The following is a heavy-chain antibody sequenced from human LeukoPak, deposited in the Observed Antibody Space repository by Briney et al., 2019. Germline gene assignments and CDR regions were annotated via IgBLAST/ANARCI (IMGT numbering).Heavy chain of an antibody. J-gene: IGHJ4*02. V-gene: IGHV1-18*01. CDR3: AKMDSDSSGFFSN. D-gene: IGHD3-22*01. CDR2: ISVYNGNT. Sequence: GASVKVSCKASGYSFTTYGISWLRQAPGHRLEWIAWISVYNGNTNYADKVRGRVLVTTDISATTAYLELKSLRYDDTGVYYCAKMDSDSSGFFSNWGQGTPVTVSS. CDR1: GYSFTTYG.